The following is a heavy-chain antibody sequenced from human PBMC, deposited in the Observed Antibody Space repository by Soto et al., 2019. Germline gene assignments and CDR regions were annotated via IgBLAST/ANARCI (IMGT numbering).Heavy chain of an antibody. CDR2: IYYSGST. Sequence: SETLSLTCTVSGGSISSYYWSWIRQPPGKGLEWIGYIYYSGSTNYNPSLKSRVTISVDTSKNQFSLKLSSVTAADTAVYYCARGDYDRSVDYWGQGTLVTVSS. CDR1: GGSISSYY. CDR3: ARGDYDRSVDY. D-gene: IGHD5-12*01. V-gene: IGHV4-59*01. J-gene: IGHJ4*02.